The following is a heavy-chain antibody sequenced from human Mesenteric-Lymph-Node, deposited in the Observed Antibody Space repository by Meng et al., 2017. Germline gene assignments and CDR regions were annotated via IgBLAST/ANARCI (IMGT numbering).Heavy chain of an antibody. CDR3: ARDLLLSRYCSGGSCLRGLNY. J-gene: IGHJ4*02. CDR1: GFSFSSYS. D-gene: IGHD2-15*01. V-gene: IGHV3-21*04. CDR2: ISSSSTYI. Sequence: GESLKISCAASGFSFSSYSMNWVRQAPGKGLEWVSSISSSSTYIYYADSVKGRFTISRDNAKNALYLQMNSLRAEDTAVYYCARDLLLSRYCSGGSCLRGLNYWGQGTLVTVSS.